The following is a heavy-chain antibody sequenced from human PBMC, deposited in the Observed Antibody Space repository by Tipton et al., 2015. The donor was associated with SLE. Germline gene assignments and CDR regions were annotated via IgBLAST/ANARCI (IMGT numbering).Heavy chain of an antibody. CDR3: ARGDGYSQDY. J-gene: IGHJ4*02. D-gene: IGHD5-24*01. V-gene: IGHV4-59*12. CDR1: GGSISSYY. Sequence: TLSLTCTVSGGSISSYYWSWIRQPPGKGLEWIGYIYYSGSTNYNPSLKSRVTISVDTSKNQFSPKLSSVTAADTAVYYCARGDGYSQDYWGQGTLVTVSS. CDR2: IYYSGST.